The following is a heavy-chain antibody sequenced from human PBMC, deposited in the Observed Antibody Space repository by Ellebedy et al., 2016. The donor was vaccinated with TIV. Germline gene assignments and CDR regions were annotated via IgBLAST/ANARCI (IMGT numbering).Heavy chain of an antibody. D-gene: IGHD1-14*01. CDR3: ARGRRYMDV. CDR2: INHSGST. V-gene: IGHV4-34*01. J-gene: IGHJ6*03. Sequence: SETLSLXXAVYGGSFSGYYWSWIRQPPGKGLEWIGEINHSGSTNYNPSLKSRVTISVDTSKNQFSLKLSSVTAADTAVYYCARGRRYMDVWGKGTTVTVSS. CDR1: GGSFSGYY.